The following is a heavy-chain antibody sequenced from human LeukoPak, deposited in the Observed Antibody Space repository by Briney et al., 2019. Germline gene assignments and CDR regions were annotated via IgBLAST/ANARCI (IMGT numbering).Heavy chain of an antibody. Sequence: GASVKVSCKASGYTFTSYGISWVRQAPGQGLEWMGWISAYNGNTNYAQKLQGRVTMTTDTSTSTAYMELRSLRSEDTAVYYCHAIITMVRGVIITTLDYWGQGTLVTVSS. CDR2: ISAYNGNT. V-gene: IGHV1-18*01. J-gene: IGHJ4*02. CDR3: HAIITMVRGVIITTLDY. CDR1: GYTFTSYG. D-gene: IGHD3-10*01.